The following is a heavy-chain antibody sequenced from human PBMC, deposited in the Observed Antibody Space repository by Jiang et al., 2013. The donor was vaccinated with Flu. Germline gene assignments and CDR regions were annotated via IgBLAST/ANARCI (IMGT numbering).Heavy chain of an antibody. V-gene: IGHV3-9*01. CDR2: ISWNSGSI. J-gene: IGHJ6*02. Sequence: VQLLESGGGLVQPGRSLRLSCAASGFTFDDYAMHWVRQAPGKGLEWVSGISWNSGSIGYADSVKGRFTISRDNAKNSLYLQMNSLRAEDTALYYCAKMSLDSSGYDSYGMDVWGQGTTVTVSS. CDR3: AKMSLDSSGYDSYGMDV. CDR1: GFTFDDYA. D-gene: IGHD3-22*01.